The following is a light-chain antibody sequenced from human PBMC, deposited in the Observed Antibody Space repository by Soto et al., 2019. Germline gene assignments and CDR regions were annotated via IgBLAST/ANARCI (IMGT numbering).Light chain of an antibody. J-gene: IGLJ3*02. CDR2: DVS. Sequence: QSVLTQPASVSGSSGQSITISCTGTSSDVGGYNFVSWYQQHPGKAPKLMIYDVSSRPSGVSNRFSGSKSGNTASLTISGLQAEDEGDYYCSSYASSSTVVFGAGTKLTVL. V-gene: IGLV2-14*03. CDR3: SSYASSSTVV. CDR1: SSDVGGYNF.